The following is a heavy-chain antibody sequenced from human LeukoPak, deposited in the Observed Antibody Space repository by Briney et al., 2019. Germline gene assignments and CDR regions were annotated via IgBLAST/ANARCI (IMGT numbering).Heavy chain of an antibody. D-gene: IGHD6-13*01. CDR1: GLIFSNFA. CDR2: ITGTSGRT. V-gene: IGHV3-23*01. CDR3: AKDHVNAGRLDY. J-gene: IGHJ4*02. Sequence: PAGGSLRLSCEVSGLIFSNFAMAWVRQAPGKGLEWVSLITGTSGRTYYAAYVKGRFTISRDNSKNTVYLQMDDLRAEDTALYYCAKDHVNAGRLDYWGQGTPVTVSS.